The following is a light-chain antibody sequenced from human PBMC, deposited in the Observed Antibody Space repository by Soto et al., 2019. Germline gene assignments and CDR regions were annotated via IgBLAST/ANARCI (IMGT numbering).Light chain of an antibody. CDR1: QSISSW. J-gene: IGKJ1*01. Sequence: DIQMTQSPSSVSASVGDRFSITCRASQSISSWLAWYQQKPGKAPKLLIYDASSLEGGVPSRFSGSGSGTEFTLTISSLQPDDFATYYCQQYNSFSPTFGQGTKVDI. CDR3: QQYNSFSPT. V-gene: IGKV1-5*01. CDR2: DAS.